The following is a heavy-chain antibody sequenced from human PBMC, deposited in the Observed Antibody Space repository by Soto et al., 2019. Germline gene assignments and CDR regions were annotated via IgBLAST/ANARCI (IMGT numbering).Heavy chain of an antibody. V-gene: IGHV4-31*03. CDR1: GGSISSGGYY. CDR2: IYYSGST. J-gene: IGHJ6*02. CDR3: ARDLPNAGYGMDV. D-gene: IGHD2-8*01. Sequence: SETLSLTCTVSGGSISSGGYYWSWIRQHPGKGPEWIGYIYYSGSTYYNPSLKSRVTISVDTSKNQFSLKLSSVTAAGTAVYYCARDLPNAGYGMDVWGQGTTVTVSS.